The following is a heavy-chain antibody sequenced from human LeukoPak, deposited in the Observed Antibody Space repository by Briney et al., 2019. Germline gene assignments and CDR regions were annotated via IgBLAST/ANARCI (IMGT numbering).Heavy chain of an antibody. Sequence: SETLSLTCSVSGGSLSPYYWSWIRQPAGKGLEWIGRIYTSGSTNYNPSLKSRVTISVDTSKNQFSLKLSTVTAADTGVYYCAGSSGWYMLVDYWGQGTLVTVSS. J-gene: IGHJ4*02. CDR1: GGSLSPYY. CDR3: AGSSGWYMLVDY. D-gene: IGHD6-19*01. V-gene: IGHV4-4*07. CDR2: IYTSGST.